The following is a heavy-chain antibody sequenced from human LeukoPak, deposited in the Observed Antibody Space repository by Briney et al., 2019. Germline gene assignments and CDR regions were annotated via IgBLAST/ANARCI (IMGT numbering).Heavy chain of an antibody. CDR2: IYYSGST. CDR3: ARAEDTAMVKVFDY. J-gene: IGHJ4*02. D-gene: IGHD5-18*01. Sequence: PSETLSLTCTVSGGSISSGDYYWSWIRQPPGTGLEWIGYIYYSGSTYYNPSLKSRVTISVDTSKNQFSLKLSSVTAADTAVYYCARAEDTAMVKVFDYWGQGTLVTVSS. CDR1: GGSISSGDYY. V-gene: IGHV4-30-4*01.